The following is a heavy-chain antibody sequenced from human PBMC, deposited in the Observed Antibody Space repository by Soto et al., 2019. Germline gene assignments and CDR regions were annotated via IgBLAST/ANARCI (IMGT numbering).Heavy chain of an antibody. CDR2: ISGSGGST. D-gene: IGHD1-26*01. CDR1: GFTFSSYA. Sequence: EAQLLESGGDFVQHGGSLRLSCDASGFTFSSYAMSWVRQAPGKGLEWVSAISGSGGSTYYADSVKGRFTISRDNSKNTVFLQMNSLRADDTALYYCSGLRRWVGATSDRAFDIWGQGTLVTVSS. CDR3: SGLRRWVGATSDRAFDI. V-gene: IGHV3-23*01. J-gene: IGHJ3*02.